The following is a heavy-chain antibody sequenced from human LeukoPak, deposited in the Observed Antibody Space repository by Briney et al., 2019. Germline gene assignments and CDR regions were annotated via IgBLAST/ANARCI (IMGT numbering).Heavy chain of an antibody. CDR2: INHSGST. V-gene: IGHV4-34*01. CDR1: GGSFSNYY. Sequence: SETLSLTCAVYGGSFSNYYWSWIRQPPGKGLEWIGEINHSGSTNYNPSLKSRVTISLDTSKNQFSLRLNSVTAADTAVYYCARLHHDYGSGTYGGAYNYYMDVWGKGTTVTVSS. J-gene: IGHJ6*03. CDR3: ARLHHDYGSGTYGGAYNYYMDV. D-gene: IGHD3-10*01.